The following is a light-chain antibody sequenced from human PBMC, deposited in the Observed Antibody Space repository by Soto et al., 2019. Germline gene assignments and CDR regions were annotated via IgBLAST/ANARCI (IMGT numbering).Light chain of an antibody. J-gene: IGLJ2*01. CDR3: SSYSSSSAPVV. CDR1: RSDIGGYNY. CDR2: DVT. Sequence: QSVLTQPASVSGSPGQSIAISCTGARSDIGGYNYVSWYQQHPGKVPKLLIYDVTNRPSGVSTRFSGSKSGNTASLTISGLQAEDEAFYYCSSYSSSSAPVVFGEGTKLTVL. V-gene: IGLV2-14*03.